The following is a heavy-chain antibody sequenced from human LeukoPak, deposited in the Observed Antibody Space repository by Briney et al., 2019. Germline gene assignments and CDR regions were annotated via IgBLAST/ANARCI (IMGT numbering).Heavy chain of an antibody. Sequence: SETLSLTCAVYGGSFSDYYWTRIRQPPGKGLEWIGEINHSGSPNNNPSLKSRVSISFDTSKNQFSLKLTSVTAADTAVYYCGSRRTAMFGVIKGPIDYWGQRTLVTVSS. J-gene: IGHJ4*02. V-gene: IGHV4-34*01. CDR2: INHSGSP. D-gene: IGHD3-3*01. CDR1: GGSFSDYY. CDR3: GSRRTAMFGVIKGPIDY.